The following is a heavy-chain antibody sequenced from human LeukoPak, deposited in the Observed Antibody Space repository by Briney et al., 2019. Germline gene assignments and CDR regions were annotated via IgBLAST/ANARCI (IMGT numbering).Heavy chain of an antibody. CDR2: INSDGSST. CDR1: GFTFSSFW. D-gene: IGHD6-19*01. V-gene: IGHV3-74*01. CDR3: ARDSLAVAGRYGTWFDP. Sequence: PGGSLRLSCAASGFTFSSFWMHWVRQAPGKGLVWVSRINSDGSSTSYADSVKGRFTISRDNAKKSLYLQMNSLRAEDTALYYCARDSLAVAGRYGTWFDPWGQGTLVTVSS. J-gene: IGHJ5*02.